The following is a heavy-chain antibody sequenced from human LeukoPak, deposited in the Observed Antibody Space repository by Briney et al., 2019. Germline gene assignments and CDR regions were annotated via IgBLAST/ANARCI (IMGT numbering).Heavy chain of an antibody. Sequence: PGGSLRLSCAASGFTFSSYSMNWVRQAPGKGLEWVAVIWHDGSNKYYADSVKGRFTISRDNSKNTLFLQMDSLRAEDTAVYFCARDYLVGANVEYYFDSWGQGTLVTVSS. D-gene: IGHD1-26*01. V-gene: IGHV3-33*08. J-gene: IGHJ4*02. CDR1: GFTFSSYS. CDR3: ARDYLVGANVEYYFDS. CDR2: IWHDGSNK.